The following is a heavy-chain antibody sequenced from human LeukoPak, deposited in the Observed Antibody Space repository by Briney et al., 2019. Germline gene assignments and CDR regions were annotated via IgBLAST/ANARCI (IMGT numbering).Heavy chain of an antibody. CDR2: IYPGDSDT. J-gene: IGHJ6*03. Sequence: GESLKISCKGSGYSFTSYWIGWVRQMPGKGLEWMAIIYPGDSDTRYSPSLQGQVTISADKSISTAYLQWSSLKAADTAMYYCARLDWDYYYYMDVWGKGTTVTVSS. V-gene: IGHV5-51*01. CDR3: ARLDWDYYYYMDV. CDR1: GYSFTSYW. D-gene: IGHD3-9*01.